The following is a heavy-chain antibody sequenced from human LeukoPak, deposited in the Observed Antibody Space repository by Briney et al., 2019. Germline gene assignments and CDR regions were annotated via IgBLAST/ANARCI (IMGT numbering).Heavy chain of an antibody. V-gene: IGHV3-23*01. CDR3: AKDLVAIRYCSGGSCYLFDC. D-gene: IGHD2-15*01. Sequence: GGSLRLSYAASGFTFSSYAMSWVRQAPGKGLELVSAISGSGGSTYYADSVKGRFTISRDNSKNTLYLQMNSLRAEDTAVYYCAKDLVAIRYCSGGSCYLFDCWGQGTLVTVSS. CDR2: ISGSGGST. J-gene: IGHJ4*02. CDR1: GFTFSSYA.